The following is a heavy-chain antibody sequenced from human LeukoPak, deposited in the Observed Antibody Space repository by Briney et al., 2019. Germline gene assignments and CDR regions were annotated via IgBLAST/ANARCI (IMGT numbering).Heavy chain of an antibody. D-gene: IGHD2-2*01. Sequence: GGSLRLSCAASGFTFGSYTMHWVRQAPGRGLKYVSGIRSNGISTYYGNSVKGRFTISRDNSKNTLYLQMGSLRAEDMAVYHCAKDSSITNYYYGMDVWGQGTTVTVSS. CDR2: IRSNGIST. V-gene: IGHV3-64*01. J-gene: IGHJ6*02. CDR1: GFTFGSYT. CDR3: AKDSSITNYYYGMDV.